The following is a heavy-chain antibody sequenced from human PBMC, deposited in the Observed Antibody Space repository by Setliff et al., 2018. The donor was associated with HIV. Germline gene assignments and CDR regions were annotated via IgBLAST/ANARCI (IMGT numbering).Heavy chain of an antibody. Sequence: SETLSLTCTVSGDSITSNDYYWGWIRQPPGKGLEWIGIIHYNGRAYYDPSLKSRVTISVDSSLTQFSLKLSSVTAADTAVYYCASPASGGSSGQYHYWGQGTLVTVSS. CDR3: ASPASGGSSGQYHY. CDR2: IHYNGRA. D-gene: IGHD6-19*01. V-gene: IGHV4-39*01. CDR1: GDSITSNDYY. J-gene: IGHJ4*02.